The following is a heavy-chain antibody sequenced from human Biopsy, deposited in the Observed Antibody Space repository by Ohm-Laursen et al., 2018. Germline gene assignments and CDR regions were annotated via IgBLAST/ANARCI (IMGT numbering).Heavy chain of an antibody. CDR1: GYTFTNYN. V-gene: IGHV1-8*01. J-gene: IGHJ4*02. CDR3: ARDFNYDGGGSFNFDY. D-gene: IGHD3-22*01. CDR2: MNPNSGNT. Sequence: ASVKAPCKVSGYTFTNYNVNWVRQATGQGLEWMGWMNPNSGNTGYAQKFQGRVTMTRNTSISTAYMELSSLTSVDTAVYYCARDFNYDGGGSFNFDYWGQGTLVTVSS.